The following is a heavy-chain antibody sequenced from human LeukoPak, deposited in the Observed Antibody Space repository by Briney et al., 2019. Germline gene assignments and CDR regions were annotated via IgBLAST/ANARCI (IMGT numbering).Heavy chain of an antibody. J-gene: IGHJ4*02. CDR1: GFTFSTYA. CDR3: AKDPPQHTDY. Sequence: GGSLRLSCAASGFTFSTYAMSWVRQAPGKGLEWVSVISGSGGSTYYADSVKGRFTISRDNSENTLYLQMNSLRAEDTAVYYCAKDPPQHTDYWGREPWSPSPQ. V-gene: IGHV3-23*01. CDR2: ISGSGGST.